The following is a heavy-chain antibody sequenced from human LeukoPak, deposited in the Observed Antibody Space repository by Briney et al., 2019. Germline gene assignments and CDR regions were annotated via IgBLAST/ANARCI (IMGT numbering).Heavy chain of an antibody. J-gene: IGHJ4*02. D-gene: IGHD3-10*01. CDR1: GFTFSNYW. CDR2: INDDGRAT. V-gene: IGHV3-74*01. Sequence: SGGSLRLSCAASGFTFSNYWMHWVRQVPGKGLVWVSRINDDGRATFYADSVKGRFTISRDNAKNTLFLQINSLRAEDTAVYYCARHRASGSYYSNFDYWGQGTLVTVSS. CDR3: ARHRASGSYYSNFDY.